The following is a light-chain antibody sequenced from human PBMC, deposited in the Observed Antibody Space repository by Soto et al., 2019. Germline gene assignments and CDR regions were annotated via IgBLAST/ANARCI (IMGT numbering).Light chain of an antibody. CDR3: QKYESAPWT. CDR1: QGISNY. Sequence: DIEMTQSPSSLSASVGDRVTITCRASQGISNYLAWYQQRPGKVPKLLIYAASTLQSGVPSRFSGGGSGTDFTLTISRLQPEDVATYYCQKYESAPWTFGKGTEGELK. V-gene: IGKV1-27*01. CDR2: AAS. J-gene: IGKJ1*01.